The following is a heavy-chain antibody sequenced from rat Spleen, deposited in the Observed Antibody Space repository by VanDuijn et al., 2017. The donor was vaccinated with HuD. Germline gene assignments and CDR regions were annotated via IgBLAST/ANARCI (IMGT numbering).Heavy chain of an antibody. D-gene: IGHD1-7*01. CDR3: TRVNTMGHGMEA. J-gene: IGHJ4*01. CDR2: IINTGGST. CDR1: GFTFNNYW. V-gene: IGHV5-31*01. Sequence: EVQLVEYGGGLVQPGRSLRLSCVASGFTFNNYWMTWIRQAPGKGLEWVASIINTGGSTYYPDSVKGRFTISRDNAKSTLYLQMNSLRSEDTATYYCTRVNTMGHGMEAWGQGASVTVSS.